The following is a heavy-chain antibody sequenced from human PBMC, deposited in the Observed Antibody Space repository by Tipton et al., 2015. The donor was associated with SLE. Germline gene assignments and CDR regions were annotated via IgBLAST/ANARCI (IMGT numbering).Heavy chain of an antibody. CDR1: GGSISSGGYS. Sequence: TLSLTCAVSGGSISSGGYSWNWIRQPPGKGLEWIGYIYHSGSTYYNPSLKSRVTISVDRSKNQFSLKLSSVTAADTAVYYCARDDSGKTMVHWFDPWGQGTLVTVSS. J-gene: IGHJ5*02. CDR2: IYHSGST. CDR3: ARDDSGKTMVHWFDP. D-gene: IGHD4/OR15-4a*01. V-gene: IGHV4-30-2*01.